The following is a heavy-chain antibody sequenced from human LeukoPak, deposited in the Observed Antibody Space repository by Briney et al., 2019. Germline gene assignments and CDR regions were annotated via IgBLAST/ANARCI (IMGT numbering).Heavy chain of an antibody. CDR2: ISGSGGST. Sequence: GGSLRLSCAASGFTFSTYNMNWVRQAPGRGLEWVSAISGSGGSTYYADSVKGRFTISRDNSKNTLYLQMNSLRAEDTAVYYCAPRGLAAAIFDYWGQGTLVTVSS. J-gene: IGHJ4*02. CDR3: APRGLAAAIFDY. CDR1: GFTFSTYN. D-gene: IGHD6-13*01. V-gene: IGHV3-23*01.